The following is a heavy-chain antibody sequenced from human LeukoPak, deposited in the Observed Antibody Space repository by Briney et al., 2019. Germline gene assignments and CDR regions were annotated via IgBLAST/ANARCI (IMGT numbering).Heavy chain of an antibody. J-gene: IGHJ4*02. CDR3: ARGYSSGWFLYYFDY. D-gene: IGHD6-19*01. Sequence: GESLKISCNGSGYXFTNYWISWVRQMPGKGLEWMGRIDPSDSYTNYSPSFQGHVTISADKSISTAYLQWSSLKASDTAMYYCARGYSSGWFLYYFDYWGQGTLVTVSS. V-gene: IGHV5-10-1*01. CDR2: IDPSDSYT. CDR1: GYXFTNYW.